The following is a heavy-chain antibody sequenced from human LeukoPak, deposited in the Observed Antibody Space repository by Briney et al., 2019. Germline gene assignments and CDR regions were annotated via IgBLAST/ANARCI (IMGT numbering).Heavy chain of an antibody. CDR3: ARDWDSRNDYFDP. Sequence: ASVKVSCKASGYTFTSYGISWVRQAPGQGLEWMGWTSAHNDDTNYAETLQGRLTMTTDISTSTAYMELTSLRSDDTAVYYCARDWDSRNDYFDPWGQGTLIIVSS. J-gene: IGHJ4*02. V-gene: IGHV1-18*01. D-gene: IGHD1-1*01. CDR2: TSAHNDDT. CDR1: GYTFTSYG.